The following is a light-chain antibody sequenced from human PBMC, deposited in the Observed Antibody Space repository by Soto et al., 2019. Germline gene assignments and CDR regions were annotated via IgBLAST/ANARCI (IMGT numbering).Light chain of an antibody. CDR3: CSYAGSSTL. V-gene: IGLV2-23*01. CDR2: EGS. J-gene: IGLJ2*01. Sequence: QSVLTQPASVSGSPGQSITISCTGTSSDVGSYNLVSWYQQHPGKAPKLMIHEGSKRPSGVSNRFSGSKSGNTASLTISGLQAEDEADYYCCSYAGSSTLFGGGTKLTVL. CDR1: SSDVGSYNL.